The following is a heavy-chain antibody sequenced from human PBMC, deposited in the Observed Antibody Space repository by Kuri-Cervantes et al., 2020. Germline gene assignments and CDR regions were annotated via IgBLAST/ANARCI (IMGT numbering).Heavy chain of an antibody. J-gene: IGHJ4*02. V-gene: IGHV3-33*01. D-gene: IGHD4-17*01. CDR3: ASGRGDYEKNNFDY. CDR2: IWYDGSNK. CDR1: GITLSSNG. Sequence: GGSLRLSCAASGITLSSNGMHWVRQAPGKGLEWVALIWYDGSNKEYADSAKGRFTISRDNSKNTLYLQMNSLRAEDTAVYYCASGRGDYEKNNFDYWGQGTLVTVSS.